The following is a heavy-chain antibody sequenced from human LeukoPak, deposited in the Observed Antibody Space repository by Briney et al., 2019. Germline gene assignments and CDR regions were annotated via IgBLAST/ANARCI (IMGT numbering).Heavy chain of an antibody. J-gene: IGHJ3*02. V-gene: IGHV7-4-1*02. CDR3: ARSLYYYDSSGYYYTDAFDI. Sequence: ASVKVSCKAFGYTFTSYAMNWVRQAPGQGLEWMEWINTTTGNPTYAQGFTGRFVFSLDTSVSTAYLQISSLKAEDTAVYYCARSLYYYDSSGYYYTDAFDIWGQGTMVTVSS. D-gene: IGHD3-22*01. CDR1: GYTFTSYA. CDR2: INTTTGNP.